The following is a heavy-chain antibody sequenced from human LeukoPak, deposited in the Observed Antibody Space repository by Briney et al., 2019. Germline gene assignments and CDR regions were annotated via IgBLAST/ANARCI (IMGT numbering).Heavy chain of an antibody. CDR1: GGSISSYY. CDR2: IYYSGST. CDR3: ARVRIAARKSWFDP. D-gene: IGHD6-6*01. V-gene: IGHV4-59*12. Sequence: SETLSLTCTVSGGSISSYYWSWIRQPPGKGLEWIGYIYYSGSTNYNPSLKSRVTISVDTSKNQFSLKLSSVTAADTAVYYCARVRIAARKSWFDPWGQGTLVTVSS. J-gene: IGHJ5*02.